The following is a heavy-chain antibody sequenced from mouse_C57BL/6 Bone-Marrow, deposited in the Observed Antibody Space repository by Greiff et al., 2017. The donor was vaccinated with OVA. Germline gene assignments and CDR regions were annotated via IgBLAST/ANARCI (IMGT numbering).Heavy chain of an antibody. CDR2: IDPANDNT. Sequence: EVQVVESVAELVRPGASVKLSCTASGFTIKNTYMHWVKQRPEQGLEWIGRIDPANDNTKYAPKFQGKATMTAETSSNPAYLQLSSLVSEDTAVYGCARGNFGGSFCAMDYWGQGTSVTVSS. CDR1: GFTIKNTY. J-gene: IGHJ4*01. D-gene: IGHD1-1*02. CDR3: ARGNFGGSFCAMDY. V-gene: IGHV14-3*01.